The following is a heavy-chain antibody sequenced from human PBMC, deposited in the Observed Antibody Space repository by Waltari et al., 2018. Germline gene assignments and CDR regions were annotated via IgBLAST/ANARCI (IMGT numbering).Heavy chain of an antibody. CDR1: GASISISTHY. D-gene: IGHD3-10*01. J-gene: IGHJ4*02. V-gene: IGHV4-39*02. CDR2: VHYTGKT. CDR3: ARSFGGSGSYKFDT. Sequence: RLQESGPGRMKPSETLSRICTVSGASISISTHYWGWIRHTPGMGPEWIGSVHYTGKTYNNPSLESRVSLSVDTSKNLFSLELTSVTAADTATYFCARSFGGSGSYKFDTWGRGILVSVSS.